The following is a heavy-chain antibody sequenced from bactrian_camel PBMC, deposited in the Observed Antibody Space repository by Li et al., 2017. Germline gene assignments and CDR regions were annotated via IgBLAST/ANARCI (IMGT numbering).Heavy chain of an antibody. Sequence: HVQLVESGGGLVQPGGSLRISCAASGFTFSSNYMSRVRQAPGKGLEWVSSIDTGGGNIYYDDSVKGRFTISQDNKKNTVYLSMNDLEPEDTAMYYCAAGAVRGQRGAVSFLGPGDPGHRL. CDR1: GFTFSSNY. D-gene: IGHD7*01. V-gene: IGHV3-2*01. CDR2: IDTGGGNI. J-gene: IGHJ4*01.